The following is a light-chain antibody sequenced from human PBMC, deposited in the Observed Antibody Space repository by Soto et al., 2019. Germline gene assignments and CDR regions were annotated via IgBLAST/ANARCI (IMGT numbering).Light chain of an antibody. CDR3: CSYAGSYTVV. Sequence: SVLTQPRSVSGSPGQSVTISCTGTSSDVGGYNYVSWYQQHPGKAPKLMIYDVSKRPSGVPDRFSGSKSGNTASLTISGLQAADEADYYCCSYAGSYTVVFGGGTKLTVL. V-gene: IGLV2-11*01. CDR1: SSDVGGYNY. J-gene: IGLJ2*01. CDR2: DVS.